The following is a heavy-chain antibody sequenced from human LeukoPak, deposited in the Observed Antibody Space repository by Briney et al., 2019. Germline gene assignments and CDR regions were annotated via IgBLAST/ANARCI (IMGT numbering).Heavy chain of an antibody. CDR3: VKQGGTYRSDAFDI. Sequence: SETLSLTCTVSGGSISSYYWSWIRQPAGKGLEWIGRIYTSGSTNYNPSLKSRVSISVDTSKNQFSLKLTSVTAADTAVYYCVKQGGTYRSDAFDIWGRGTMVTVSS. J-gene: IGHJ3*02. D-gene: IGHD3-16*02. CDR2: IYTSGST. CDR1: GGSISSYY. V-gene: IGHV4-4*07.